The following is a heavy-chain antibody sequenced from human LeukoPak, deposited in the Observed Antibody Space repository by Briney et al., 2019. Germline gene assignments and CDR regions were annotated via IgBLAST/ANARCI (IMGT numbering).Heavy chain of an antibody. CDR3: ARSPLVDTAMVRIGNFDY. V-gene: IGHV4-31*03. CDR1: GGSISSGGYY. D-gene: IGHD5-18*01. CDR2: IYYSGST. Sequence: DPSQTLSLTCTVSGGSISSGGYYWSWIRQHPGKGLEWIGYIYYSGSTYYNPSLKSRVTISVDTSKNQFSLKLSSVTAADTAVYYCARSPLVDTAMVRIGNFDYWGQGTLVTVSS. J-gene: IGHJ4*02.